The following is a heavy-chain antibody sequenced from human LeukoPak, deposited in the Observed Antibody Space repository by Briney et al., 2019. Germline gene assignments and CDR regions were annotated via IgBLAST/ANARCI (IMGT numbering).Heavy chain of an antibody. D-gene: IGHD4-17*01. Sequence: NPSETLSLTCTVSGGSVSSTTYYWSWIRQPPGKGLEWIASINYSGSTYYNPSLKSRVTISVHTSKNQFSLKLTSVTAADTAVYYCARHLSVTPYFDYWGQGSLVTVSS. J-gene: IGHJ4*02. CDR3: ARHLSVTPYFDY. CDR2: INYSGST. V-gene: IGHV4-39*01. CDR1: GGSVSSTTYY.